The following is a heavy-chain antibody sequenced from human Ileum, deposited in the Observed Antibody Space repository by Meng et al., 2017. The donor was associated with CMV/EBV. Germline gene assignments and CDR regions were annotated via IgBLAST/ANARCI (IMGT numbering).Heavy chain of an antibody. J-gene: IGHJ4*02. V-gene: IGHV4-4*07. CDR1: GGSIGSYY. CDR3: ARDTGTTGTGSLFDY. D-gene: IGHD1-1*01. Sequence: VQIQPAGPCLWQSSQPLSLTCTVSGGSIGSYYWNWIRQPDGKGLEWIGRIHTTDSTNYNPSFKSRVTISVDTSKNQFSLKLTSMTAADTAVYYCARDTGTTGTGSLFDYWGQGILVTVSS. CDR2: IHTTDST.